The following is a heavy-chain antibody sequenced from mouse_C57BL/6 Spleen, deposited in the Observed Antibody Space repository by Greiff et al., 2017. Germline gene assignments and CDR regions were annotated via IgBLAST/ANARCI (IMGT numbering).Heavy chain of an antibody. J-gene: IGHJ4*01. CDR3: ARRELRQDYAMDY. CDR2: IYPSDSET. V-gene: IGHV1-61*01. D-gene: IGHD2-4*01. CDR1: GYTFTSYW. Sequence: VQLQQPGAELVRPGSSVKLSCKASGYTFTSYWLDWVKPRPGQGLEWIGNIYPSDSETHYNQKFKDKATLTVDKSSSTAYMQLSSLTSEDSAVYYCARRELRQDYAMDYWGQGTSVTVAS.